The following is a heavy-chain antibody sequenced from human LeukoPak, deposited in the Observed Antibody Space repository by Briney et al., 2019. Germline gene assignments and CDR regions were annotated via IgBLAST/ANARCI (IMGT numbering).Heavy chain of an antibody. CDR3: ARGGSYYYDSSGYSAPVAPGWFDP. CDR1: GYTFTSYY. J-gene: IGHJ5*02. D-gene: IGHD3-22*01. CDR2: INPSGGST. Sequence: ASVKVSCKASGYTFTSYYMHWVRQAPGQGLDWMGIINPSGGSTSYAQKFQGRVTMTRDTSTSTVYMELSSLRSEDTAVYYCARGGSYYYDSSGYSAPVAPGWFDPWGQGTLVTVSS. V-gene: IGHV1-46*01.